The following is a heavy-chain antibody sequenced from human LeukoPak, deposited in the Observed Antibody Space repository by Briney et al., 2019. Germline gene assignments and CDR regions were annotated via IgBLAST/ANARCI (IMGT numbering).Heavy chain of an antibody. CDR3: ARGSIVVVPAANYYYYYMDV. Sequence: PSETLSLTCTVSGGSISSYYWSWIRQPPGKGLEWIGYIYYSGSTNYNPSLKSRVTISVDTSKNQFSLKLSSVTAADTAVYYCARGSIVVVPAANYYYYYMDVWGKGTTVTVSS. CDR1: GGSISSYY. J-gene: IGHJ6*03. V-gene: IGHV4-59*12. CDR2: IYYSGST. D-gene: IGHD2-2*01.